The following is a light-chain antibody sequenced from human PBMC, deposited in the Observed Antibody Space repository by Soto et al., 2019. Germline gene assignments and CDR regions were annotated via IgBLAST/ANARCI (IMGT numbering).Light chain of an antibody. CDR3: T. J-gene: IGKJ1*01. Sequence: DIVMTQSPLSLPVTPGEPASISCRSSQSLLHSNGYNYLDWYLQKPGQSPQLLIYLGSNRASGVPDRFSGSGSGTDFTLKIGRVEDEDVGVYCRTYGQGTKVEIK. CDR2: LGS. V-gene: IGKV2-28*01. CDR1: QSLLHSNGYNY.